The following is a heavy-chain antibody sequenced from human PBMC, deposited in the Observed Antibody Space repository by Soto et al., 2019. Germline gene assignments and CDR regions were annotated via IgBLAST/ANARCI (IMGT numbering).Heavy chain of an antibody. CDR3: ARDLVGLVVPAAIPWFDP. CDR1: GGTFSSYA. J-gene: IGHJ5*02. D-gene: IGHD2-2*01. Sequence: SVKVSCKASGGTFSSYAISWVRQAPGQGLEWMGGIIPIFGTANYAQKFQGRVTITADKSTSTAYMELSSLRSEDTAVYYCARDLVGLVVPAAIPWFDPWGQGTLVTVSS. CDR2: IIPIFGTA. V-gene: IGHV1-69*06.